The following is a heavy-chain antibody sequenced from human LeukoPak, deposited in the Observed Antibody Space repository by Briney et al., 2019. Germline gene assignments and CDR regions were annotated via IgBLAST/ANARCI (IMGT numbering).Heavy chain of an antibody. D-gene: IGHD3-3*01. V-gene: IGHV3-7*01. CDR1: GFTFDDYG. CDR2: IKQDGSEK. J-gene: IGHJ4*02. CDR3: ARDWGYDFWSGYFGYRTHVDY. Sequence: GGSLRLSCAASGFTFDDYGMSWVRQAPGKGLEWVANIKQDGSEKYYVDSVKGRFTISRDNAKNSLYLQMNSLRAEDTAVYYCARDWGYDFWSGYFGYRTHVDYWGQGTLVTVSS.